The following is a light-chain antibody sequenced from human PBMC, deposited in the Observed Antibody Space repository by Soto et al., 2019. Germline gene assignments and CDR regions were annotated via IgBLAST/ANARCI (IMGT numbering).Light chain of an antibody. Sequence: EVVLTQSPATQSVSPGERATLSCRASQTINSNLAWYQQKPGQAPRLLIYGASSRATGIPDRFSGSGSGTDFTLTISRLEPEDFAVYYCQQYGSSPWTFGQGTKVDIK. CDR3: QQYGSSPWT. V-gene: IGKV3-20*01. CDR2: GAS. CDR1: QTINSN. J-gene: IGKJ1*01.